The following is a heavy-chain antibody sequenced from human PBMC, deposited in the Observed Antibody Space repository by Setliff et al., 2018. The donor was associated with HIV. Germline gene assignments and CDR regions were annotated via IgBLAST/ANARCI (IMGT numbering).Heavy chain of an antibody. D-gene: IGHD6-19*01. Sequence: SETLSLTCAVYGGSFSGYYWSWIRQPPGKGLEWIGEINDSGSTNYNPSLKSRVTISVDTSKNQFSLKLSSVTAADTAVYYCARDSSGWYAFDYWGQGTLVTVSS. V-gene: IGHV4-34*09. CDR2: INDSGST. CDR1: GGSFSGYY. J-gene: IGHJ4*02. CDR3: ARDSSGWYAFDY.